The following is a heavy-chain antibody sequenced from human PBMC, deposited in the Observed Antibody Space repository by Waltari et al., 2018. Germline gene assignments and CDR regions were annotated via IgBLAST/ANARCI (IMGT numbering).Heavy chain of an antibody. V-gene: IGHV1-8*02. Sequence: VQLVQSGAEVKKPGASVKVSCKASGYTFTSYDINWVRQATGQGLEWMGWMNPNSGNTGYEQKFQGRVTMTRNTSISTAYMELSSLRSEDTAVYYCARGVSFLVVRGGHDAFDIWGQGTMVTVSS. J-gene: IGHJ3*02. CDR3: ARGVSFLVVRGGHDAFDI. CDR1: GYTFTSYD. D-gene: IGHD3-10*01. CDR2: MNPNSGNT.